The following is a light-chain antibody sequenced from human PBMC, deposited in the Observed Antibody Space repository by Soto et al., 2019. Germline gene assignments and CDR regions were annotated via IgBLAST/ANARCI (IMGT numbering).Light chain of an antibody. CDR2: AAS. V-gene: IGKV1-39*01. CDR3: QQYNGCPTCT. Sequence: DIQMTQAPSSLSATVGDRVTITCRASQSISSYLNWYQQKPGKAPKLLIYAASTLQSGVPSRFSGNGSGTDFTLTISSLQPDDSEPYSCQQYNGCPTCTFGEGTKVDI. J-gene: IGKJ1*01. CDR1: QSISSY.